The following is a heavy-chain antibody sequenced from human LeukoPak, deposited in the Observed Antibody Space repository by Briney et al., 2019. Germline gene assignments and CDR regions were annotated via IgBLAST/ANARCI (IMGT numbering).Heavy chain of an antibody. D-gene: IGHD3-9*01. V-gene: IGHV3-48*03. Sequence: GGSLRLSCAASGFTFSSYEMNWVRQAPGKGREWVSYISSSGSTIYYADSVKGRFTISRDNAKNSLYLQMNSLRAEDTAVYYCARVPLGYYDILTGYIGWFDPWGQGTLVTVSS. CDR1: GFTFSSYE. CDR2: ISSSGSTI. CDR3: ARVPLGYYDILTGYIGWFDP. J-gene: IGHJ5*02.